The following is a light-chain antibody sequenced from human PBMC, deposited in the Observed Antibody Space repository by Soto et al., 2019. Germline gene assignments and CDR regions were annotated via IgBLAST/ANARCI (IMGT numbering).Light chain of an antibody. V-gene: IGKV3-11*01. CDR3: QQRSNWPPLT. Sequence: EIVLTQSPATLSLSPGERATLSCRASQSVSSYLACYQQKPGQAPRLLIYDASNRATVIPARFSGSGSGTDFTLTISRLEPEDFAVYYCQQRSNWPPLTFGGGTKVEIK. J-gene: IGKJ4*01. CDR2: DAS. CDR1: QSVSSY.